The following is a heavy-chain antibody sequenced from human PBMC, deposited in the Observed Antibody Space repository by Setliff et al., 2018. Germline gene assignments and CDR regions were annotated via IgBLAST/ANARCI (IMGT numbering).Heavy chain of an antibody. J-gene: IGHJ4*02. CDR2: ISVYNSNT. V-gene: IGHV1-18*01. CDR1: GYTFTRYG. D-gene: IGHD4-17*01. CDR3: ARVRDRPNFDY. Sequence: ASVKVSCKASGYTFTRYGISWVRQAPGQGLEWMGWISVYNSNTNYAEKLRGRVTMTTDTSTSTAYVELKSLRSDDTAVYYCARVRDRPNFDYWGQGALVTVSS.